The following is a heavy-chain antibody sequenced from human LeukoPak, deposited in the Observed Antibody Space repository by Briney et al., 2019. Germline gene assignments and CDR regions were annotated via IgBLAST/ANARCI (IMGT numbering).Heavy chain of an antibody. CDR2: IKTKTDGRTT. J-gene: IGHJ4*02. D-gene: IGHD1-1*01. CDR3: VTRVKSTGDY. V-gene: IGHV3-15*01. Sequence: PGGSLRLSCEASGFTFSNVWMNWVRQAPGEGLEWIGRIKTKTDGRTTEYAAPVKGRFTISRDDSKNTVYLQMNSLKTEDTALYYCVTRVKSTGDYWGQGTLVTVSS. CDR1: GFTFSNVW.